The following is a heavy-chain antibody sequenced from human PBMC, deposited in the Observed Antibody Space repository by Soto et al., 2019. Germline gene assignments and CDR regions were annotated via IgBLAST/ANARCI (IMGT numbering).Heavy chain of an antibody. J-gene: IGHJ4*02. V-gene: IGHV3-23*01. D-gene: IGHD5-18*01. CDR3: AKNMFSGFSYVAFDN. CDR1: GFTFSSYA. Sequence: PGGSLRLSCAASGFTFSSYAMTWVRQAPGKGLEWVSAISGSGASIYNADPVKGRFTISRDNSKNTLYLQMNSLRAEDTAVYFCAKNMFSGFSYVAFDNWGQGTLVTVSS. CDR2: ISGSGASI.